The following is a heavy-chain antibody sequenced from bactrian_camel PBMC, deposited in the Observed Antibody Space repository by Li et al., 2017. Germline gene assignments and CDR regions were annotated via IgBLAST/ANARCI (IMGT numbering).Heavy chain of an antibody. CDR1: GFTFSSYW. D-gene: IGHD3*01. V-gene: IGHV3S25*01. Sequence: QLVESGGDLVQPGGSLRLSCAASGFTFSSYWMYWVRQAPGKGLEWVSTINSGGGSTYYADSTKGRFTASRDDAKNTVYLQMNSLKSEDTALYYCTTTTDYWSYGTYWGQGTQVTVS. CDR2: INSGGGST. J-gene: IGHJ4*01. CDR3: TTTTDYWSYGTY.